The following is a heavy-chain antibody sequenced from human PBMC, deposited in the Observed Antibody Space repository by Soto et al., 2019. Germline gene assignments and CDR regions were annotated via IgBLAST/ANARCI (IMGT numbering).Heavy chain of an antibody. CDR1: GFTFRQRT. CDR3: VKAGAADGYVGPFDI. CDR2: ISWDGGTA. D-gene: IGHD5-18*01. V-gene: IGHV3-43*01. J-gene: IGHJ3*02. Sequence: PGASRRLACEDTGFTFRQRTLDCLGRSHGKGLEWVSLISWDGGTAYYADSVKGRFTISSDNIKDSLYLLMNSLRTDDTALYPCVKAGAADGYVGPFDIWGRRRMV.